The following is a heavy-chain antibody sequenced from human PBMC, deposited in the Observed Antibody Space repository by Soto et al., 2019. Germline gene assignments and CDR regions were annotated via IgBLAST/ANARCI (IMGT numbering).Heavy chain of an antibody. CDR3: ATRITGTTPPGYYYGMDV. J-gene: IGHJ6*02. CDR1: GGTFSSYA. CDR2: IIPIFGTA. Sequence: GASVKVSCKASGGTFSSYAISWVRQAPGQGLELMGGIIPIFGTANYAQKFQGRVTITADESTSTAYMELSSLRSEDTAVYYCATRITGTTPPGYYYGMDVGGQGTTVT. V-gene: IGHV1-69*13. D-gene: IGHD1-20*01.